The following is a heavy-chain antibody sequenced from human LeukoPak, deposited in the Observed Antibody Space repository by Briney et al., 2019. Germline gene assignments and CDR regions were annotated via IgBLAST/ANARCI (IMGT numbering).Heavy chain of an antibody. CDR1: GYTLTSYA. Sequence: GASVKVSCKASGYTLTSYAISWVRQAPGQGLGWMGGIIPIFGTANYAQKFQGRVTITTDESTSTAYMELSSLRSEDTAVYYCARDEYSSGCYGYWGQGTLVTVSS. CDR2: IIPIFGTA. J-gene: IGHJ4*02. CDR3: ARDEYSSGCYGY. V-gene: IGHV1-69*05. D-gene: IGHD6-19*01.